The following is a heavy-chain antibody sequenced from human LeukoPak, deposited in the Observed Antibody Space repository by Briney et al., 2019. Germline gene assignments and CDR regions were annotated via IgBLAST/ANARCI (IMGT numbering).Heavy chain of an antibody. CDR3: ARHVGNSGSGSYLTYFDY. CDR2: IYYSGST. CDR1: GGSISSYY. V-gene: IGHV4-59*08. J-gene: IGHJ4*02. Sequence: KPSETLSLTCTVSGGSISSYYWSWIRQPPGKGLEWVGYIYYSGSTNYNPSLKSRVTISVDTSKNQFSLKLSSVTAADTAVYYCARHVGNSGSGSYLTYFDYWGQGTPVTVSS. D-gene: IGHD3-10*01.